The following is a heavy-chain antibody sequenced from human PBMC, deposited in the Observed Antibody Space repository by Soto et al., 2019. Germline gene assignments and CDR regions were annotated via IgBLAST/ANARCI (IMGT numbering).Heavy chain of an antibody. CDR2: ISYDGSNK. CDR3: ARGNSEVLLWFGELFNGMDV. Sequence: GGSLRLSCAASGFTFSSYAMHWVRQAPGKGLEWVAVISYDGSNKYYADSVKGRFTISRDNSKNTLYLQMNSLRAEDTAVYYCARGNSEVLLWFGELFNGMDVWGQGTTVTVSS. CDR1: GFTFSSYA. V-gene: IGHV3-30-3*01. D-gene: IGHD3-10*01. J-gene: IGHJ6*02.